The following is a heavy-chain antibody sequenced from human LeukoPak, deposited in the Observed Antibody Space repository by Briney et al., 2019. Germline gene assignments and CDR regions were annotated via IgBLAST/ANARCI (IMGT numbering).Heavy chain of an antibody. Sequence: SETLSLTCTVSGDSISSGDYYWSWIRQPAGKGLEWIGRISSSGSTNYNPSLKSRVTISVDTSKNQFSLKLSSVSAADTAVYFCARGPYSYDSSGAFDIWGQGTMVTVSS. CDR1: GDSISSGDYY. CDR2: ISSSGST. D-gene: IGHD3-22*01. V-gene: IGHV4-61*02. J-gene: IGHJ3*02. CDR3: ARGPYSYDSSGAFDI.